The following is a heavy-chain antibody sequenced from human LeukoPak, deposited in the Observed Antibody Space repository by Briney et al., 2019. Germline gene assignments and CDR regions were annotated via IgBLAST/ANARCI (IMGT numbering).Heavy chain of an antibody. V-gene: IGHV1-8*01. J-gene: IGHJ6*03. CDR1: GYTFTNYD. Sequence: ASVKVSCKASGYTFTNYDINWVRQATGQGLEWMGWMNPNSGNTGYAQKFQGRVTMTRNTSISTAYMELSSLRSEDTAVYYCATSILTGFHFYYMNVWGKGTTVTVSS. D-gene: IGHD3-9*01. CDR2: MNPNSGNT. CDR3: ATSILTGFHFYYMNV.